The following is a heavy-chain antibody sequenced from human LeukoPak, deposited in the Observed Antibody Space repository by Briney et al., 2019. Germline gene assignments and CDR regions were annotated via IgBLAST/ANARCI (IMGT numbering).Heavy chain of an antibody. Sequence: ASVEVSCKASGYTFTSYDINWVRQATGQGLEWVGWMNPNSGNTGYVQKFQGRVTMTRNTSISTAYMELSSLRSEDTAVYYCARDRSIAARPAPGWFDPWGQGTLVTVSS. J-gene: IGHJ5*02. CDR3: ARDRSIAARPAPGWFDP. CDR1: GYTFTSYD. CDR2: MNPNSGNT. D-gene: IGHD6-6*01. V-gene: IGHV1-8*01.